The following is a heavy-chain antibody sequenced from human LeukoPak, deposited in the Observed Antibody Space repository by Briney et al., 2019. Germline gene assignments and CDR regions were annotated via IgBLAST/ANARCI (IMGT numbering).Heavy chain of an antibody. D-gene: IGHD6-13*01. CDR3: ARALPAAGTHNWFDP. V-gene: IGHV4-31*03. J-gene: IGHJ5*02. Sequence: PSETLSLTCTVSGGSISSCGYYWSRIRQHPGKVLEWIGYIYYSGTTYYNPSLKSRVSISVDTSKHQFSLKLSSVTAADTAVYYCARALPAAGTHNWFDPWGQGTLVTVSS. CDR1: GGSISSCGYY. CDR2: IYYSGTT.